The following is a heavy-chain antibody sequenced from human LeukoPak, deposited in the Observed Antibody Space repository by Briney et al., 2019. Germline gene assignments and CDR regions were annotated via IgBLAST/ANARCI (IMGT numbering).Heavy chain of an antibody. V-gene: IGHV3-21*01. CDR1: GFTFSSYS. CDR2: ISSSSSYI. CDR3: ARVWASGDGYSFDY. J-gene: IGHJ4*02. Sequence: GGSLRLSCAASGFTFSSYSMNWVRQAPGKGLEWVSSISSSSSYIYYADSVKGRFTISRDNAKNSLYPQMNSLRAEDTAVYYCARVWASGDGYSFDYWGQGTLVTVSS. D-gene: IGHD5-24*01.